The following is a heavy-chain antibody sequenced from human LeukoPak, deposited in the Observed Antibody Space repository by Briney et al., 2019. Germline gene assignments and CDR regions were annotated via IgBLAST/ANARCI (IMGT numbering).Heavy chain of an antibody. CDR2: IWYDGSNK. J-gene: IGHJ4*02. D-gene: IGHD6-19*01. V-gene: IGHV3-33*01. CDR3: ARDRGSGWYVFDY. Sequence: GGSLRLSCAASGFIFSNYGMHWVRQAPGKGLEWVAVIWYDGSNKYYGDSVKGRFTISRDNSKDTLYLQMNSLRAEDTAVYFCARDRGSGWYVFDYWGQGILVTV. CDR1: GFIFSNYG.